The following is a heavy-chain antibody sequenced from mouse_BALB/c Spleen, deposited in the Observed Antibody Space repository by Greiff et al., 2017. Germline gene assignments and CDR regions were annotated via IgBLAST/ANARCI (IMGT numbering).Heavy chain of an antibody. CDR1: GYTFTSYV. CDR2: INPYNDGT. CDR3: ARGGRLPGFAY. V-gene: IGHV1-14*01. D-gene: IGHD2-4*01. J-gene: IGHJ3*01. Sequence: VQLQQSGPELVKPGASVKMSCKASGYTFTSYVMHWVKQKPGQGLEWIGYINPYNDGTKYNEKFKGKATLTSDKSSSTPYMELSSLTSEDSAVYYCARGGRLPGFAYWGQGTLVTVSA.